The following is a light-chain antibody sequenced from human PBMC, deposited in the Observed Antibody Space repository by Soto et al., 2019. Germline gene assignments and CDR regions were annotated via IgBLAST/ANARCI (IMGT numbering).Light chain of an antibody. Sequence: EIVLTQSPGTLSLSPGERATLSCRASQSVSSNYLAWYQQKPGQAPRLLIYGASSRATDIPDRFSGSGSGTDFTLTISRLEPEDFALYYCQQYGSSPIAFGQGTRLEIK. J-gene: IGKJ5*01. CDR3: QQYGSSPIA. CDR1: QSVSSNY. CDR2: GAS. V-gene: IGKV3-20*01.